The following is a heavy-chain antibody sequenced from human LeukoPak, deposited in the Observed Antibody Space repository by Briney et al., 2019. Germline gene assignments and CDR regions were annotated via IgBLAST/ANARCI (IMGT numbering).Heavy chain of an antibody. V-gene: IGHV3-33*01. J-gene: IGHJ4*02. Sequence: GGSLRLSCAASGXTFSSYGMHWVRQAPGKGLEWVAVVWYDGSNKYYADSVMGRFTISRDNSKNTLYLQMDSLRAEDSAVYYCARGNYYNSGSLDYWGQGTLVTVSS. CDR2: VWYDGSNK. D-gene: IGHD3-10*01. CDR3: ARGNYYNSGSLDY. CDR1: GXTFSSYG.